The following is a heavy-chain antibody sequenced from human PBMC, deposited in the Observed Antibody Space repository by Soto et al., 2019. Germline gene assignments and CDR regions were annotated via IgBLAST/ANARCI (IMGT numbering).Heavy chain of an antibody. CDR1: GGSFSGYY. CDR2: INHSGST. D-gene: IGHD6-13*01. CDR3: ARGFFVAAAAYYFDY. V-gene: IGHV4-34*01. J-gene: IGHJ4*02. Sequence: QVQLQQWGAGLLKPSETLSLTCAVYGGSFSGYYWSWIRQPSGKGLEWIGEINHSGSTNYNPSLKSRVTISVDTSKNQFSLKLSSVTAADTAVYYCARGFFVAAAAYYFDYWGQGTLVTVSS.